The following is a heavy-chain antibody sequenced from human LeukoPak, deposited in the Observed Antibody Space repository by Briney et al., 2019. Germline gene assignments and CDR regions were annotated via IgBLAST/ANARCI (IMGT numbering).Heavy chain of an antibody. D-gene: IGHD3-10*01. CDR3: ARDDGYYYGSGSYSSLDY. Sequence: QAGGSLRLSCAASGFTFSSYSMNWVRQAPGKGPEWVSYISSSSSTIYYADSVKGQFTISRDNAKNSLYLQMNSLRAEDTAVYYCARDDGYYYGSGSYSSLDYWGQGTLVTVSS. CDR1: GFTFSSYS. V-gene: IGHV3-48*01. CDR2: ISSSSSTI. J-gene: IGHJ4*02.